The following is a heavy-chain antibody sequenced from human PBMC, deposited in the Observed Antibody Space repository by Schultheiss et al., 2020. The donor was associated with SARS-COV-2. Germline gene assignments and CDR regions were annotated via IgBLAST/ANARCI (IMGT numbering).Heavy chain of an antibody. V-gene: IGHV3-11*01. CDR2: ISSSGSTI. D-gene: IGHD5-24*01. J-gene: IGHJ6*03. CDR3: ARSGLEILDYYHYMDV. Sequence: GGSLRLSCAASGFTFSDYYMSWIRQAPGKGLEWVSYISSSGSTIYYADSVKGRFTISRDNAKNSLYLQMNSLRAEDTAVYYCARSGLEILDYYHYMDVWGKGTTVTVSS. CDR1: GFTFSDYY.